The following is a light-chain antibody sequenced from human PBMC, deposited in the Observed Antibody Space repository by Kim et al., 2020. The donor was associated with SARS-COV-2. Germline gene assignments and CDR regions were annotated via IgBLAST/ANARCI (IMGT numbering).Light chain of an antibody. CDR1: SLRSYY. V-gene: IGLV3-19*01. Sequence: VALGQAVRITCQGDSLRSYYATWYQQKPGQAPIVVIYGKNNLPSGIPDRFSGSSSGDTASLTNTGTQAGDEADYYCNSRGSNDNVLFGGGTQLTVL. J-gene: IGLJ2*01. CDR2: GKN. CDR3: NSRGSNDNVL.